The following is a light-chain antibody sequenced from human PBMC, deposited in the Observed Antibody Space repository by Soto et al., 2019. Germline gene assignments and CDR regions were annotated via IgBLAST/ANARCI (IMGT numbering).Light chain of an antibody. Sequence: QSVLTQPASVSGSPGQSIAISCTGTSSDVGSYNLVSWYQQHPGKAPKLMIYEGSKRPSVVSNRFSGSKSGNTASLTISGLQAEDEADYYCCSYAGSSTNGVFGGGTKVTVL. CDR1: SSDVGSYNL. CDR2: EGS. CDR3: CSYAGSSTNGV. J-gene: IGLJ3*02. V-gene: IGLV2-23*01.